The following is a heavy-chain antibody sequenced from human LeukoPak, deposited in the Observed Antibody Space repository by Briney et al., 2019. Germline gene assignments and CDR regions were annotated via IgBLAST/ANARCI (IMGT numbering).Heavy chain of an antibody. D-gene: IGHD3-22*01. J-gene: IGHJ3*02. V-gene: IGHV4-4*07. CDR1: GGSISTYS. Sequence: PSETLSLTCTVSGGSISTYSWNWIRQPAGRGLEWIGRIHTSGSTNYSPSLKSRITMSVDPSKNQFYLKMSSVTAADTAVYYCAREANYYDSSGYLGAFDIWGQGTMVTVSS. CDR3: AREANYYDSSGYLGAFDI. CDR2: IHTSGST.